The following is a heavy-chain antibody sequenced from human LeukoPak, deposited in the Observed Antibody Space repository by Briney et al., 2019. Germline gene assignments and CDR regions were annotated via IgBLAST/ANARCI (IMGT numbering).Heavy chain of an antibody. CDR3: AKIQDWGRPSYFDY. CDR2: ITGSGDAT. J-gene: IGHJ4*02. CDR1: GFTFSSCV. D-gene: IGHD3-16*01. V-gene: IGHV3-23*01. Sequence: GGSLRLSCAASGFTFSSCVMSWVRQAPGKGLEWVSVITGSGDATYYADSVKGRFTISRDNSKNTLYLQMNSLRAEDTAEYYCAKIQDWGRPSYFDYWGRGTLVTVSS.